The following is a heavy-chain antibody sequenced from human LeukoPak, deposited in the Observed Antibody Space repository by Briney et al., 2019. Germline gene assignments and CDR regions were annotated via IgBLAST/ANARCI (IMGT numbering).Heavy chain of an antibody. J-gene: IGHJ6*02. V-gene: IGHV3-21*01. Sequence: AGGSLRLSCAASGFTFSSYSMNWVRQAPGKGLEWVSSISSSSSYIYYADSVKGRFTISRDNAKNSLYQQMNSLRAEDTAVYYCARDISSSWYQSFHYYGMDVWGQGTTVTVSS. CDR2: ISSSSSYI. CDR3: ARDISSSWYQSFHYYGMDV. D-gene: IGHD6-13*01. CDR1: GFTFSSYS.